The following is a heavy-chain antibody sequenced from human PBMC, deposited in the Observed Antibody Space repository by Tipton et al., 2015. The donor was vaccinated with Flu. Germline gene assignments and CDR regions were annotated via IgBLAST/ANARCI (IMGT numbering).Heavy chain of an antibody. Sequence: TLSLTCTVSGGSISSYYWSWIRQPPGKGLEWIGYIYYSGSTNYNPSLKSRVTISVDTSKNQLSLKLSSVTAADTAVYYCAGRAPAGDFDYWGQGTLVTVSS. J-gene: IGHJ4*02. V-gene: IGHV4-59*08. CDR3: AGRAPAGDFDY. CDR2: IYYSGST. D-gene: IGHD5-24*01. CDR1: GGSISSYY.